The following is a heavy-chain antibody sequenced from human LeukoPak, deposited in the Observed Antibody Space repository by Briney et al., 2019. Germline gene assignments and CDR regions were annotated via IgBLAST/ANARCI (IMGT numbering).Heavy chain of an antibody. CDR1: GGTFSSYA. D-gene: IGHD6-13*01. CDR3: ARTGYSSSQPLDY. Sequence: SVKVSCKASGGTFSSYAISWVRQAPGQGLEWMGGIIPIFGTANYAQKFQGRVTITADKSTSTAYMELSSLRSEDTAVYYCARTGYSSSQPLDYWGQGTLVTVSS. V-gene: IGHV1-69*06. J-gene: IGHJ4*02. CDR2: IIPIFGTA.